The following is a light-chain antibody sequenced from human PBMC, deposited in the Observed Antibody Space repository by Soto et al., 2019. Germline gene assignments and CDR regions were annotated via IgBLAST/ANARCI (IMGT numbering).Light chain of an antibody. CDR1: SSDVGTYNL. V-gene: IGLV2-23*02. Sequence: QSVLTQPASVSGSPGQSITISCTGTSSDVGTYNLVSWYQQHPGKAPKLMIYAVTKRPSGVSNRFSGSKSGNTASLTISGLQAEDEADYYCCSYAGSGTSVVFGGGTQLTVL. CDR3: CSYAGSGTSVV. CDR2: AVT. J-gene: IGLJ2*01.